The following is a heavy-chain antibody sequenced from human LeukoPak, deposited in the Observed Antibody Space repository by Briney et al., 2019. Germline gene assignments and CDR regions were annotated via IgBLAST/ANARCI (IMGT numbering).Heavy chain of an antibody. CDR3: ARDLGYYYDSSGYSVFDY. J-gene: IGHJ4*02. CDR2: IKQDGSEK. D-gene: IGHD3-22*01. CDR1: GFTFSSYW. Sequence: GESLKISCAASGFTFSSYWMSWVRQAPGKGLEWVANIKQDGSEKYYVDSVKGRFTISRDNAKNSLYLQMNSLRAEDTAVYYCARDLGYYYDSSGYSVFDYWGQGTLVTVSS. V-gene: IGHV3-7*01.